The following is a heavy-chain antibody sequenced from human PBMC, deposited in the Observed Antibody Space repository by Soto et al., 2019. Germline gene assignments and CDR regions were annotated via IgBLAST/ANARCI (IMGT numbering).Heavy chain of an antibody. Sequence: SETLSLTCAVYGGSFSGYYWSWIRQPPGKGLEWIGEINHSGSTNYNPSLKSRVTISVDTSKNQFSLKLSSVTAADTAVYYCARTGYCSGGSCKMTLLRLGDYYYYMDVCGKGTTVTVSS. J-gene: IGHJ6*03. CDR3: ARTGYCSGGSCKMTLLRLGDYYYYMDV. V-gene: IGHV4-34*01. CDR1: GGSFSGYY. D-gene: IGHD2-15*01. CDR2: INHSGST.